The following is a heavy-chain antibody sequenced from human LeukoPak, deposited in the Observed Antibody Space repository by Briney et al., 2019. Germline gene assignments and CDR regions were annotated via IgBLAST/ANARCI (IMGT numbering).Heavy chain of an antibody. J-gene: IGHJ5*02. Sequence: GGSLRLSCAASGFTFSSYSMNWVRQAPGKGLEWVSYISSSSSTIYYADSVKGRFTIPRDNAKNSLYLQMNSLRAEDTAVYYCATFKASLGLDPWGQGTLVTVSS. CDR3: ATFKASLGLDP. CDR1: GFTFSSYS. CDR2: ISSSSSTI. V-gene: IGHV3-48*01.